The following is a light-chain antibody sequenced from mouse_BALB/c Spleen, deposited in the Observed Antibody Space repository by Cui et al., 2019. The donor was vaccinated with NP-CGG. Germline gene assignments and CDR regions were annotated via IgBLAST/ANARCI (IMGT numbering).Light chain of an antibody. CDR1: TGAVTTCNY. J-gene: IGLJ1*01. CDR2: GTN. CDR3: ALWYSNHWV. Sequence: QAVVTQESALTTSPGETVTLTCRSSTGAVTTCNYANWVQEKPDHLFTGLIGGTNNRAPGVSARFSGSLIGDKAALTITGAQTEDEAMYFCALWYSNHWVFGGGTKLTVL. V-gene: IGLV1*01.